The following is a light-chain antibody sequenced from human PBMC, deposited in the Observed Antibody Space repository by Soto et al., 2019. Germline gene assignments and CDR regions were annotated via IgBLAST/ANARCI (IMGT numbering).Light chain of an antibody. CDR1: QSVGRT. V-gene: IGKV3-20*01. J-gene: IGKJ4*01. Sequence: EIVLTQSPATLSLSPGERATLSCRASQSVGRTLAWFQQKPGQAPRLLIYGASSRATGIPDRFSGSGSGTDFTLTISRLEPEDFAVYYCQQYGSSLLTFGGGTKVDIK. CDR3: QQYGSSLLT. CDR2: GAS.